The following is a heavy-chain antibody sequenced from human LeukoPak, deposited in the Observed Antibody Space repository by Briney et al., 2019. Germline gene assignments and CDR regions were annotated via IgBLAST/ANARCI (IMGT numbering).Heavy chain of an antibody. V-gene: IGHV4-59*01. J-gene: IGHJ5*02. CDR3: ARDAIAAAGSVDFPTNWFDP. Sequence: SETLSLTCTVSGGSISSYYWSLIRQPPGKGLEWIGYIYYSGSTNYNPSLKSRVTISVDTSKNQFSLKLSSVTAADTAVYYCARDAIAAAGSVDFPTNWFDPWGQGTLVTVSS. CDR2: IYYSGST. CDR1: GGSISSYY. D-gene: IGHD6-13*01.